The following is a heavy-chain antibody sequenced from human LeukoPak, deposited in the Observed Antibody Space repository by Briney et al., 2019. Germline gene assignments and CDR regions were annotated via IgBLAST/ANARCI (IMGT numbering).Heavy chain of an antibody. CDR2: IHYSGGT. J-gene: IGHJ4*02. CDR1: GDSISSYY. V-gene: IGHV4-59*01. D-gene: IGHD1-26*01. CDR3: ARDLDSGSYAY. Sequence: SETLSLTCTVSGDSISSYYWSWIRQPPGKGLEWIGYIHYSGGTGYNPSLKSRVTMSVNTSNNQFSLRLRSVTAADTAVYYCARDLDSGSYAYWGQGALVTVSS.